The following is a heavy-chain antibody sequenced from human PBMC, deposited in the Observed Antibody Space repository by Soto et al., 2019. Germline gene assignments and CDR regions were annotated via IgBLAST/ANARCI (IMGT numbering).Heavy chain of an antibody. J-gene: IGHJ1*01. CDR1: GFTFSTYW. D-gene: IGHD3-10*01. CDR3: AREYYSSGTH. Sequence: EVQLVESGGGLVQPGGSLRLSCAASGFTFSTYWLQWVRQVPGEGLVWVSSISENGGITTYADSVKGRFTISRDSAKNTLYLQMTGLRVEDTAIYYCAREYYSSGTHWGQGTLVTVST. CDR2: ISENGGIT. V-gene: IGHV3-74*01.